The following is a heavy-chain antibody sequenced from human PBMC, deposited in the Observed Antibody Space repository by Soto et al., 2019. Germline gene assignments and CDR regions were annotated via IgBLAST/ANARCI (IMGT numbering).Heavy chain of an antibody. V-gene: IGHV1-18*01. D-gene: IGHD3-3*01. J-gene: IGHJ4*02. CDR1: GYNFTSYC. CDR3: ARDLSYYDFWSGYYTGWDY. Sequence: QVQLVQSGAEVKKPGASVKVSCKASGYNFTSYCISWVRQAPGQGREWMGWISAYNGNTNYAQKLQGRVTMTTDTSTSTAYMELRSLISDDTAVYYCARDLSYYDFWSGYYTGWDYWGQGTLVTVSS. CDR2: ISAYNGNT.